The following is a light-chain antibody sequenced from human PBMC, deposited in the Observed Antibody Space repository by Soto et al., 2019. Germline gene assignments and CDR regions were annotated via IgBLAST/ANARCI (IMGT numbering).Light chain of an antibody. CDR1: SSDVGGYNY. CDR2: DVT. J-gene: IGLJ1*01. V-gene: IGLV2-14*03. CDR3: SSYTTTSTRDV. Sequence: QSALTQPASVSGSPGQSITISCTGSSSDVGGYNYVSWYQHHPGKAPKLMIYDVTNRPSGVSDRFSGSKSGNTASLTISGLHAADVADYYCSSYTTTSTRDVFGTGTKPTVL.